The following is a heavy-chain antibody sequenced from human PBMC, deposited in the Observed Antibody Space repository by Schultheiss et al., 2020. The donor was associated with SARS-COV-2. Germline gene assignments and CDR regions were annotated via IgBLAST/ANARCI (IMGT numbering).Heavy chain of an antibody. Sequence: SETLSLTCTVSGGSISSGGYYWSWIRQPPGKGLEWIGEINHSGSTNYNPSLKSRVTISGDTSKNQFSLKMSSVTAADTAVYYCARGYRYFYYAMDVWGQGTTVTVSS. V-gene: IGHV4-31*03. CDR2: INHSGST. J-gene: IGHJ6*02. CDR1: GGSISSGGYY. D-gene: IGHD5-18*01. CDR3: ARGYRYFYYAMDV.